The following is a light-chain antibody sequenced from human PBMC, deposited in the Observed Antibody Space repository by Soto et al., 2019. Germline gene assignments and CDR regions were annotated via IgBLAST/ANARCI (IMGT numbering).Light chain of an antibody. V-gene: IGLV2-14*03. CDR2: DVS. CDR1: SSDIGGYDY. Sequence: QSALTQPASVSGSPGQSITISCAGTSSDIGGYDYVSWYQQHPGKAPKLIIFDVSNRPSGVSNRFSGSKSGNTASLTISGLRAGDEAEYYCSSFTSSFTYVFGSGTRSPS. CDR3: SSFTSSFTYV. J-gene: IGLJ1*01.